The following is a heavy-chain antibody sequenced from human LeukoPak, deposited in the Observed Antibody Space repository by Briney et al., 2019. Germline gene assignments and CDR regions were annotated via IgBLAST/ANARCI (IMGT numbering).Heavy chain of an antibody. J-gene: IGHJ4*02. CDR3: ARSGSGVDY. CDR2: ISSSSSTI. D-gene: IGHD3-10*01. V-gene: IGHV3-48*01. Sequence: GGSLRLSCAASGFTFSSYSMNWVRQAPGKGLEWVSYISSSSSTIYYADSVKGRFTISRDNAKNSLYLQMNSLRAEDTAVYYCARSGSGVDYWGQGTLVTVSS. CDR1: GFTFSSYS.